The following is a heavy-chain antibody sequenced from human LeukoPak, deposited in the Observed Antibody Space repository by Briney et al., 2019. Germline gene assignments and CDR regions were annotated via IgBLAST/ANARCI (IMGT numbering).Heavy chain of an antibody. CDR2: IYYSGTT. CDR1: GDSISYYY. J-gene: IGHJ4*02. Sequence: SETLSLTCSVSGDSISYYYWNWIRQPPGKGLEWIGSIYYSGTTYYNPSLKSRVTIAVDTSKNQFSLKLSSVTAADTAVYYCATGIGVILTQLDYWGQGTLVTVSS. D-gene: IGHD3-9*01. CDR3: ATGIGVILTQLDY. V-gene: IGHV4-59*12.